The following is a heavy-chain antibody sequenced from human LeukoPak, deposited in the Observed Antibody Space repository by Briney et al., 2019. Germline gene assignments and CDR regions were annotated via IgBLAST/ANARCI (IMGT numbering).Heavy chain of an antibody. CDR1: GFPFSTFW. J-gene: IGHJ4*02. CDR3: TGETYSFDH. CDR2: INQDGSEK. Sequence: GGSLRLSCAASGFPFSTFWMSWVRQAPGKGLEWVANINQDGSEKYYVDSVRGRFAISRDNAKNSLYLQMNSLRPEDTAMYYCTGETYSFDHWGQGALVTVSS. V-gene: IGHV3-7*04.